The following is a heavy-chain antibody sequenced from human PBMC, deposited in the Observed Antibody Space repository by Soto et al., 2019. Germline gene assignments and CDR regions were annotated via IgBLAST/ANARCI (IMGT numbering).Heavy chain of an antibody. CDR1: GFTFSSYA. V-gene: IGHV3-23*01. CDR3: AKGPLPRIAARLPRTVDDY. D-gene: IGHD6-6*01. J-gene: IGHJ4*02. CDR2: ISGSGGST. Sequence: EVQLLESGGGLVQPGGSLRLSCAASGFTFSSYAMSWVRQAPGKGLEWVSAISGSGGSTYYADSVKGRFTISRDNSKNTLYLQMNSLRAEDTAVYYCAKGPLPRIAARLPRTVDDYWGQGTLVTVSS.